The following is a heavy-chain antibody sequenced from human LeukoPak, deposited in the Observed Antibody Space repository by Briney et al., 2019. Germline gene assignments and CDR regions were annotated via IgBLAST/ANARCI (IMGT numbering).Heavy chain of an antibody. CDR1: GFTLSSYA. V-gene: IGHV3-30*04. J-gene: IGHJ4*02. CDR2: ISYDGSNK. CDR3: ARGRDGYNYEGFDY. Sequence: GRSPRLSCAASGFTLSSYAIHWVRQAPGKGLEWVAVISYDGSNKYYADSVKGRFTISRDNSKNTLYLQMNSLRAEDTAVYYCARGRDGYNYEGFDYWGQGTLVTVSS. D-gene: IGHD5-24*01.